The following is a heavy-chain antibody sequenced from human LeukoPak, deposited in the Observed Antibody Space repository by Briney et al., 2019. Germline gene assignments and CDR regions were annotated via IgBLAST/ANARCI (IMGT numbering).Heavy chain of an antibody. V-gene: IGHV1-8*01. J-gene: IGHJ6*03. CDR3: ARGSLTPRYYYYYMDV. CDR1: GYTFTSYD. Sequence: ASVKVSCKASGYTFTSYDINWVRQATGQGLEWMGWMNPNSGSTGYAQKFQGRVTMTRNTSISTAYMELSSLRSEDTAVYYCARGSLTPRYYYYYMDVWGKGTTVTVSS. CDR2: MNPNSGST.